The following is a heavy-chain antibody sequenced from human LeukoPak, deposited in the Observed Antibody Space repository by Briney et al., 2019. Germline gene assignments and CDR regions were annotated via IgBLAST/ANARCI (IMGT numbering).Heavy chain of an antibody. J-gene: IGHJ6*03. D-gene: IGHD6-13*01. CDR3: ARVDSSSWFYYYYYYMDV. CDR2: IYIGGNT. CDR1: GFTVSSNY. Sequence: GGSLRLSCAASGFTVSSNYMSWVRQAPGKGLEWVSVIYIGGNTYYADSVKGRFTISRDNAKNSLYLQMNSLRAEDTAVYYCARVDSSSWFYYYYYYMDVWGKGTTVTVSS. V-gene: IGHV3-53*01.